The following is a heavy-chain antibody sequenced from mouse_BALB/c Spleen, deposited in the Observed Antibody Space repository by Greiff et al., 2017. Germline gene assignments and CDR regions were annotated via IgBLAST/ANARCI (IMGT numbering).Heavy chain of an antibody. CDR1: GYSITSGYY. D-gene: IGHD4-1*01. V-gene: IGHV3-6*02. Sequence: VQLKESGPGLVKPSQSLSLTCSVTGYSITSGYYWNWIRQSPGNILEWMGYISYDGSNNYNPSLKNQISITRDTSKNQFFLKFNSVTTEDTATYYCARDTGTGAWFAYWGQGTLVTVSA. CDR2: ISYDGSN. CDR3: ARDTGTGAWFAY. J-gene: IGHJ3*01.